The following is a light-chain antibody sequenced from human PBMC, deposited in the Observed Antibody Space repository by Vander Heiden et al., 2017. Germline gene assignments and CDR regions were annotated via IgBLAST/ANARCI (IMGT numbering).Light chain of an antibody. J-gene: IGLJ1*01. V-gene: IGLV1-47*02. CDR3: AAWDDSLSGYV. CDR1: SSNIGSNY. Sequence: QSVLTQPPSASGTPGQRFAIACSGSSSNIGSNYVYWYQQLPGTAPKLLIYSNNQRPSGVPDRFSGSKSGTSASLAISGLRSEDEADYYCAAWDDSLSGYVFGTGTKVTVL. CDR2: SNN.